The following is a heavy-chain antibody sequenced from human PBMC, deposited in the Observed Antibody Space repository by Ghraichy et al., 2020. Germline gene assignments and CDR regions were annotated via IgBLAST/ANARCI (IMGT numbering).Heavy chain of an antibody. CDR2: ISSSSSSSI. CDR1: GFTISSYS. J-gene: IGHJ4*02. V-gene: IGHV3-48*02. Sequence: LSLTCAASGFTISSYSMNWVRQAPGKGLEWVSYISSSSSSSIYYADSVKGRFTISRDNAKNSLYLQMNSLRDEDTAVYYCARDGSGPPSTAYSSNWPPFDYWGQGTLVTVSS. D-gene: IGHD6-13*01. CDR3: ARDGSGPPSTAYSSNWPPFDY.